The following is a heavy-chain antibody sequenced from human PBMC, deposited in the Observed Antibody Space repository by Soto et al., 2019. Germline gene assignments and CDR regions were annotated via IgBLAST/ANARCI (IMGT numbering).Heavy chain of an antibody. Sequence: PSETLSLTCTVSGGSISSGGYYWSWIRQHPGKGLEWIGDIYYSGSTYYNPSLRSRVIISVDTSKNQFSLRLSSVTAADTAVYFCARDKHNFGYFYGHQYNWFDPWGQG. CDR1: GGSISSGGYY. CDR2: IYYSGST. J-gene: IGHJ5*02. CDR3: ARDKHNFGYFYGHQYNWFDP. D-gene: IGHD3-22*01. V-gene: IGHV4-31*03.